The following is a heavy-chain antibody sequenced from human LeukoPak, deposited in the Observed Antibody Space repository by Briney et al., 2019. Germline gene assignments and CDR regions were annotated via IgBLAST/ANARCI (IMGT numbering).Heavy chain of an antibody. Sequence: SGGSLRLSCAASGFTFSSYGMHWVRQAPGKGLEWVAVISYDGGNKYYADSVKGRFTISRDNSKNTLYLQMNSLRAEDTAVYYCAKDPYYYGSGTSNYFDYWGQGTLVTVSS. CDR1: GFTFSSYG. CDR3: AKDPYYYGSGTSNYFDY. D-gene: IGHD3-10*01. V-gene: IGHV3-30*18. J-gene: IGHJ4*02. CDR2: ISYDGGNK.